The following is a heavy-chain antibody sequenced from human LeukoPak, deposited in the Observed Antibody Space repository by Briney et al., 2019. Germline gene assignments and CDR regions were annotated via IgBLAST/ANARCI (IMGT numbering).Heavy chain of an antibody. V-gene: IGHV4-59*01. D-gene: IGHD6-19*01. J-gene: IGHJ6*02. Sequence: PSETLSLTCTVSGGSISSYYWSWIRQPPGKGLEWIGYIYYSRSTNYNPSLKSRVTISVDTSKNQFSLKLSSVTAADTAVYYCARTLSSGWSFYYYGMDVWGQGTTVTVSS. CDR1: GGSISSYY. CDR3: ARTLSSGWSFYYYGMDV. CDR2: IYYSRST.